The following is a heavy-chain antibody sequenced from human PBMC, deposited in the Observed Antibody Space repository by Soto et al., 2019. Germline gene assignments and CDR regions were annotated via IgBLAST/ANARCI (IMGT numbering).Heavy chain of an antibody. D-gene: IGHD6-19*01. CDR3: TTAGSSGWYWDGMDV. V-gene: IGHV3-15*01. Sequence: PGGSLRLSCAASGFTFSNAWMSWVRQAPGKGLEWVGRIKSKTDGGTTDYAAPVKGRFTISRDDSKNTLYLQMNSLKTEDTAVYYCTTAGSSGWYWDGMDVWGQGTTVTVSS. J-gene: IGHJ6*02. CDR1: GFTFSNAW. CDR2: IKSKTDGGTT.